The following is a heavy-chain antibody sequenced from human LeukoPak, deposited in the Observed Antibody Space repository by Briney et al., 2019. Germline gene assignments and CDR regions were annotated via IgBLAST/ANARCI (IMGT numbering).Heavy chain of an antibody. CDR3: ARALTRTRNYDPGDQH. Sequence: GGSLRLSCAASGFTFSSPAMSWIRQAPGKGLEWVSYITNSGTTIYYADSVKGRFTISRDNAKNSLYLQMNSLRAEDTAVYYCARALTRTRNYDPGDQHWGQGTLVTVSS. D-gene: IGHD3-22*01. V-gene: IGHV3-11*01. CDR2: ITNSGTTI. J-gene: IGHJ1*01. CDR1: GFTFSSPA.